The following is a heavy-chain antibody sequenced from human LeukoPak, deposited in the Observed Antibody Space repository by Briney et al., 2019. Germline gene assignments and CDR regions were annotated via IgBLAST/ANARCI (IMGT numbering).Heavy chain of an antibody. D-gene: IGHD3-10*01. Sequence: ASVKVSCKTSGYSFILYGISWVRQAPGQGLEWMGWINPYKGNTKYAQKLQGRITMTTDTSTNTAYMELRSLRSDDTAVYYCARGELWFGELLWGEFDYWGQGTRVTVSS. CDR3: ARGELWFGELLWGEFDY. V-gene: IGHV1-18*01. CDR2: INPYKGNT. J-gene: IGHJ4*02. CDR1: GYSFILYG.